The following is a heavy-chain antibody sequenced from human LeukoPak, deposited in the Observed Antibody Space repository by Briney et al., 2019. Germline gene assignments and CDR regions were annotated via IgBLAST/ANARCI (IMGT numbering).Heavy chain of an antibody. J-gene: IGHJ4*02. CDR1: GYTFTSYD. Sequence: ASVKVSCKASGYTFTSYDINWVRQATGQGLEWMGWMNPNSGNTGYAQKFQGRVTITRNTSISTAYMELSSLRSEDTAVYYCARSGPRYSSSRGSGRDYWGQGTLVTVSS. CDR2: MNPNSGNT. CDR3: ARSGPRYSSSRGSGRDY. V-gene: IGHV1-8*03. D-gene: IGHD6-6*01.